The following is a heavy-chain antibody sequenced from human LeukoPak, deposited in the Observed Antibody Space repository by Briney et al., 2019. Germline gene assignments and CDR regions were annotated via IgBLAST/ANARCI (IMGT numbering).Heavy chain of an antibody. CDR3: TTKTSITGTNGMDV. J-gene: IGHJ6*02. CDR2: IKSKTDGGTT. CDR1: GFTFSNAW. V-gene: IGHV3-15*01. Sequence: GGSLRLSCAASGFTFSNAWMSWVRQAPGKGLEWVGRIKSKTDGGTTDYAAPVKGRFTISRDDSKNTLYLQMNSLKTEDTAVYYCTTKTSITGTNGMDVWGQGTTVTVSS. D-gene: IGHD1-7*01.